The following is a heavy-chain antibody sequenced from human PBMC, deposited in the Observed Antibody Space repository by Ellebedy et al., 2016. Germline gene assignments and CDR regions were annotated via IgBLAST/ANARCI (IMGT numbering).Heavy chain of an antibody. V-gene: IGHV4-59*08. Sequence: SETLSLTCTVSGGSINGYYWSWIRQPPGKRLEWIGYIYYSGSTNYNPSLKSRVTISLDTSQNQFSLKLSSVTAADTAVYYCARSDFRLGELSLVFWGQGTLVTVSS. CDR2: IYYSGST. J-gene: IGHJ4*02. CDR1: GGSINGYY. CDR3: ARSDFRLGELSLVF. D-gene: IGHD3-16*02.